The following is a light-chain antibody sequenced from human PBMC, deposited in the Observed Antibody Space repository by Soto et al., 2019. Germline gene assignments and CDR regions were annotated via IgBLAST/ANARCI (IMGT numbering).Light chain of an antibody. Sequence: EIVLTQSPGTLSLLPGERVTISCRASQSVSSGYLAWYQQKPGQTPRLLIYDTSTRATGVPARFSGSRSGPEFTLTINSLQSEDFAIYYCQPYNNWPLTFGGGTKVESK. V-gene: IGKV3-15*01. CDR2: DTS. CDR3: QPYNNWPLT. J-gene: IGKJ4*01. CDR1: QSVSSGY.